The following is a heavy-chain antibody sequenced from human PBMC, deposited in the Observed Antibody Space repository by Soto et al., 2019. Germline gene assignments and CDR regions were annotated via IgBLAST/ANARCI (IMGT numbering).Heavy chain of an antibody. D-gene: IGHD6-6*01. J-gene: IGHJ4*02. CDR3: ARDFLGRIAARPGY. CDR1: GYTFTSYG. Sequence: ASVKVSCKASGYTFTSYGISWVRQAPGQGLEWMGWISAYNGNTNYAQKLQGSVTMTTDTSTSTAYMELRSLRSDDTAVYYCARDFLGRIAARPGYWGQGSLVTVSS. CDR2: ISAYNGNT. V-gene: IGHV1-18*04.